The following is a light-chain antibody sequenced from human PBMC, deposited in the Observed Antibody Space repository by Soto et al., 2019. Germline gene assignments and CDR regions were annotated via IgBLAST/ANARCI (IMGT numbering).Light chain of an antibody. V-gene: IGLV2-8*01. CDR1: TSDIGAYNY. J-gene: IGLJ1*01. Sequence: QSVLTQPPSASGSPGQSVTISCTGTTSDIGAYNYVSWYQQRPGKAPKLIIYEVTRRPSGVPDRIYGSKSYTTASLTVSGLQAEDEADYYCSSSAGTNSFVFGTGTKVTVL. CDR3: SSSAGTNSFV. CDR2: EVT.